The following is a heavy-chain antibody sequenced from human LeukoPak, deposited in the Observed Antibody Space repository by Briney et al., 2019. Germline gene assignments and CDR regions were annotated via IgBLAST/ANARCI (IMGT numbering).Heavy chain of an antibody. CDR2: ISAYNGNT. J-gene: IGHJ4*02. CDR3: ARGYSSGWYATDFDY. V-gene: IGHV1-18*01. Sequence: GESLQISCKGSGYSFTSYGISWVRQAPGQGLEWMGWISAYNGNTDYAQKLQGRVTMTTDTSTSTAYMELRSLRSDDTAVYYCARGYSSGWYATDFDYWGQGTLVTVSS. CDR1: GYSFTSYG. D-gene: IGHD6-19*01.